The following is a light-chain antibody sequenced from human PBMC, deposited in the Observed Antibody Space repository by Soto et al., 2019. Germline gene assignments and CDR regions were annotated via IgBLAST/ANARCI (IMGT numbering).Light chain of an antibody. J-gene: IGLJ1*01. CDR3: CSLTTSHTYV. V-gene: IGLV2-14*01. Sequence: QSVLTQPASVSGSPGQSITISCTGTSSDVGGYIYVSWYQQHPGKAPKLMIYDVTSRPSGVSYRFSGSKSGNTASLTISGLQAEDEADYYCCSLTTSHTYVFGSGTKVTVL. CDR2: DVT. CDR1: SSDVGGYIY.